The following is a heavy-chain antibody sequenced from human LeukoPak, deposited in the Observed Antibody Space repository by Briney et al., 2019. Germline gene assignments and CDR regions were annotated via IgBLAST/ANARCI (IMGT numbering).Heavy chain of an antibody. D-gene: IGHD3-16*01. J-gene: IGHJ6*02. CDR1: GGSFSSYY. V-gene: IGHV4-59*08. Sequence: SETLSLTCAVYGGSFSSYYWSWIRQPPGKGLEWIGYIYYSGSTNYNPSLKSRVTISVDTSKNQFSLKLSSVTAADTAVYYCARRMIYYYGMDVWGQGTTVTVSS. CDR2: IYYSGST. CDR3: ARRMIYYYGMDV.